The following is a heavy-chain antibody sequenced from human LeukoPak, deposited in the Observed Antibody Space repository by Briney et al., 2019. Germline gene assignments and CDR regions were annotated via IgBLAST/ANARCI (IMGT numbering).Heavy chain of an antibody. J-gene: IGHJ4*02. CDR1: GGSISSGSYY. D-gene: IGHD3-9*01. CDR3: ARDTQYYDILTGYYGPAGSDY. V-gene: IGHV4-61*02. Sequence: SQTLSLTCTVSGGSISSGSYYWSWIRQPPGKGLEWIGRIYTSGSTNYNPSLKSRITISVDTSKNQFSLKLSSVTAADTVVYYCARDTQYYDILTGYYGPAGSDYWGQGTLVTVSS. CDR2: IYTSGST.